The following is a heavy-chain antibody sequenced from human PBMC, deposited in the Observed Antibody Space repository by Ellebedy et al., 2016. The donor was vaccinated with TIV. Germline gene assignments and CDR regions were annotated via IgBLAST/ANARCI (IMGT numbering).Heavy chain of an antibody. Sequence: GGSLRLXCKGSGYSFTSYWIGWVRQMPGKGLEWMGIIYPGDSDTRYSPSFQGQVTISADKSISTAYLQWSSLKASDTAMYYCARHGLGFGDYYYYYYMDVWGKGTTVTVSS. CDR3: ARHGLGFGDYYYYYYMDV. J-gene: IGHJ6*03. CDR2: IYPGDSDT. D-gene: IGHD3-10*01. CDR1: GYSFTSYW. V-gene: IGHV5-51*01.